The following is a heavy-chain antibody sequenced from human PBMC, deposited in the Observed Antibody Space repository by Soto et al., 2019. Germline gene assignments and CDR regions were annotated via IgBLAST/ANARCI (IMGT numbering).Heavy chain of an antibody. J-gene: IGHJ5*02. V-gene: IGHV3-9*01. Sequence: EVQLVESGGGLVQPGRSLRLSCAASGFTFDDYAMHWVQQAPGKGLEWVSGISWNSGSIGYADSVKGRFTISRDNAKNSLYLQMNSLRAEDTALYYCAKGPYGSGSNWFDPWGQGTLVTVSS. CDR2: ISWNSGSI. D-gene: IGHD3-10*01. CDR3: AKGPYGSGSNWFDP. CDR1: GFTFDDYA.